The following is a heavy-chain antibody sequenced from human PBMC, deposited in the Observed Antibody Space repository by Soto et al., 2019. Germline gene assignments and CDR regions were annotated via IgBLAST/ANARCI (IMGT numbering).Heavy chain of an antibody. D-gene: IGHD2-8*01. J-gene: IGHJ4*02. Sequence: PSETLSLTCAVSVGSISSGGYSCSWIRQPPWKGLEWIGYIYHSGSTYYNPSLKSRVTISVDRSKNQFSLKLSSVTAADTAVYYCARGILGYCTNGVCYPTYLHFEYWGQGTLVIVSS. CDR2: IYHSGST. CDR1: VGSISSGGYS. V-gene: IGHV4-30-2*01. CDR3: ARGILGYCTNGVCYPTYLHFEY.